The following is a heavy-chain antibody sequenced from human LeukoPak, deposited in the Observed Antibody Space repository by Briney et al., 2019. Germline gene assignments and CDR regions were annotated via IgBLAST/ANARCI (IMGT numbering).Heavy chain of an antibody. J-gene: IGHJ3*02. CDR2: IKQDGSEK. CDR1: GFTFSSYW. Sequence: LAGGSLRLSCAASGFTFSSYWMNWVRQAPGKGLEWVANIKQDGSEKYYVDSVKGRFTISRDNSKNTLYLQMNSLRAEDTAVYYCAKGESRYDPPLRHHAFDIWGQGTMVTVSS. D-gene: IGHD2-2*01. V-gene: IGHV3-7*03. CDR3: AKGESRYDPPLRHHAFDI.